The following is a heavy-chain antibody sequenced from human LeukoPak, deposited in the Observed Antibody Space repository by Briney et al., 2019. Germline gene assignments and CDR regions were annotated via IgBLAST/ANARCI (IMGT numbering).Heavy chain of an antibody. V-gene: IGHV3-21*01. CDR3: ARGIVATTAFDY. CDR1: GFTFSSYS. Sequence: GSLRLSCAAPGFTFSSYSMNLVRQAPGKGLEWVSSISTTSSHIYYADSVKGRFTISRDNAKNSLYLQMNSLRAEDMAVYYCARGIVATTAFDYWGPGTLVTVSS. J-gene: IGHJ4*02. CDR2: ISTTSSHI. D-gene: IGHD5-12*01.